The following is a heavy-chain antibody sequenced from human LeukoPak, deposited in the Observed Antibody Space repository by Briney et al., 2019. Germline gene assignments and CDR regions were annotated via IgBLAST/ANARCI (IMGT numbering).Heavy chain of an antibody. D-gene: IGHD3-22*01. CDR3: ARAGQYYDSSGLNDY. CDR1: GGTFSSYA. Sequence: SVKVSCKASGGTFSSYAISWVRQAPGQGLEWMGGIIPIFGTANYAQKFQGRVTITADESTSTAYMELSSLRAEDTAVYYCARAGQYYDSSGLNDYWGQGALVTVSS. CDR2: IIPIFGTA. V-gene: IGHV1-69*13. J-gene: IGHJ4*02.